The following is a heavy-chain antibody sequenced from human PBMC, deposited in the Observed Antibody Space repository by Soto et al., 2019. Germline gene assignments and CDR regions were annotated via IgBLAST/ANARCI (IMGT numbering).Heavy chain of an antibody. D-gene: IGHD3-10*01. V-gene: IGHV3-48*03. CDR2: IHGSATNM. CDR3: ATRSGGGGAFDF. CDR1: GLTFSRYE. J-gene: IGHJ3*01. Sequence: EVKLMESGGGLVQPGGSLRLSCAASGLTFSRYEMNWVRRAPGKGLEWIAYIHGSATNMFYADSVKGRFTISRDNAKNSLYSQLNSLGAEDTAVYCGATRSGGGGAFDFWGQGTMVTVSS.